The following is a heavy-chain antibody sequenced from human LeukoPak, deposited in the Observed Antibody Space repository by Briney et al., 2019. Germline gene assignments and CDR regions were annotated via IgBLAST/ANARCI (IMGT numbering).Heavy chain of an antibody. CDR1: GFTFSSYW. CDR3: ARGVANYYESSGYRN. J-gene: IGHJ4*02. Sequence: GGSLRLSCAASGFTFSSYWMSWVRQAPGKGLEWVANIKQDGSEKYYVDSVKGRFTISRDNAKNSLYLQMNSLRAEDTAVYYCARGVANYYESSGYRNWGQGTLVTVSS. CDR2: IKQDGSEK. D-gene: IGHD3-22*01. V-gene: IGHV3-7*01.